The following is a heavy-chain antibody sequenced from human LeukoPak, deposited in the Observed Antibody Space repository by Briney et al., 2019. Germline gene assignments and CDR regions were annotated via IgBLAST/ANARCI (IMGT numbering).Heavy chain of an antibody. D-gene: IGHD3-3*01. CDR3: ARRGVPGGFYGSFDY. J-gene: IGHJ4*02. Sequence: SETLSLTCTVSGGSISTYYWSWMRQPPGRGLEWIGYIYYSGSTNHNPSLQSRVTISVDTSKNQFSLKLNSVTAADTAVYYCARRGVPGGFYGSFDYWGQGTLVSVSS. V-gene: IGHV4-59*01. CDR2: IYYSGST. CDR1: GGSISTYY.